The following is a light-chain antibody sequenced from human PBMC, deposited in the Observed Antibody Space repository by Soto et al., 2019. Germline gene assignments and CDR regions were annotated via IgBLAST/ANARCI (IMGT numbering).Light chain of an antibody. J-gene: IGKJ1*01. CDR1: QSISSW. V-gene: IGKV1-5*03. Sequence: DIQMTQSPSTLSASVGDRVTITCRASQSISSWLAWYQQKPGKAPKLLIYKASSLESGVPSRLSGSGSGTEFTLTISSLQPDDFATYYCRQYNSYPWTFGKGTKV. CDR2: KAS. CDR3: RQYNSYPWT.